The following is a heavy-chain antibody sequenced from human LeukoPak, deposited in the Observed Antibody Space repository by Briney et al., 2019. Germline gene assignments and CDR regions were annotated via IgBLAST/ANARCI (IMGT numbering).Heavy chain of an antibody. CDR1: GGSFSGYY. V-gene: IGHV4-34*01. CDR3: ARINYYDSSGYYSNIETFDY. CDR2: INHSGST. J-gene: IGHJ4*02. Sequence: SETLSLTCAVYGGSFSGYYWSWIRQPPGKGLEWIGEINHSGSTNYNPSLKSRVTISVDTSKNQFSLKLSSVTAADTAVYYCARINYYDSSGYYSNIETFDYWGQGTLVTVSS. D-gene: IGHD3-22*01.